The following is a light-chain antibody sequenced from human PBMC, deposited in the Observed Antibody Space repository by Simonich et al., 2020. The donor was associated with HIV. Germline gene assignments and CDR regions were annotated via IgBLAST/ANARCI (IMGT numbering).Light chain of an antibody. V-gene: IGKV3-11*01. CDR2: DAS. CDR1: QSVSSY. CDR3: QQRSNWPPKFT. J-gene: IGKJ3*01. Sequence: EIVLTQSPATLSLSPGERATLSCRASQSVSSYLAWYQQKPGKAPRLLIYDASNRATGSPARFSGSGSGTDFTLTISSLEPEDFAVYYCQQRSNWPPKFTFGPGTKVDIK.